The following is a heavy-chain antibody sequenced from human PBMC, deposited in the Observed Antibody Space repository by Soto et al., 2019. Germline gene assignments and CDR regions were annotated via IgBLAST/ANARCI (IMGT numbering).Heavy chain of an antibody. CDR2: ITASGGST. D-gene: IGHD2-2*02. J-gene: IGHJ4*02. CDR3: AHTQGIVLVQVAIWY. Sequence: GGSLRLSCAASGFTFSSYAMSWVRQAPGKGLEWVSGITASGGSTSYADSVKGRFTISRDNSKNTLYLQMNSLRAEDTAVYYCAHTQGIVLVQVAIWYWGQGTLVTVSS. V-gene: IGHV3-23*01. CDR1: GFTFSSYA.